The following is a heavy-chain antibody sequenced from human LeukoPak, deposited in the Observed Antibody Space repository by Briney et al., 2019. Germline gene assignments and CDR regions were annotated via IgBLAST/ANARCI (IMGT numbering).Heavy chain of an antibody. CDR1: GLTFKNYG. CDR3: ATDRSLSYFDH. V-gene: IGHV3-33*03. Sequence: PGTSLRLSCAASGLTFKNYGMHWVRQAPCKGLEWVSIIYCDRRNKYYAECGKGLFTVSRNNSKNTQYMQMNSLRDADSSVYYCATDRSLSYFDHWGQGTLVTVSS. J-gene: IGHJ4*02. CDR2: IYCDRRNK.